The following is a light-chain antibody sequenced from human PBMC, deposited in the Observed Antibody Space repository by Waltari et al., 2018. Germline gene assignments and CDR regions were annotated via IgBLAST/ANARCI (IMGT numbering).Light chain of an antibody. CDR1: QSISSY. V-gene: IGKV1-39*01. J-gene: IGKJ1*01. CDR3: QQSYSTRWM. Sequence: DIQMTQSPSSLSASVGDRVTITCRASQSISSYLNWYQQKPGKAPKLLIYAASSLQSGVPSRFSGSGSGTDFTLTISSLQPEDFATYYCQQSYSTRWMFGQGTKVEIK. CDR2: AAS.